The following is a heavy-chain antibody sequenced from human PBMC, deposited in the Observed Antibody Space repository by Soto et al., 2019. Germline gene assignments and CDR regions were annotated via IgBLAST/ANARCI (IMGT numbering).Heavy chain of an antibody. D-gene: IGHD3-22*01. J-gene: IGHJ3*02. CDR2: IYYSGST. CDR1: GGSISSRGYY. V-gene: IGHV4-30-4*01. Sequence: PSETLSLTCTVSGGSISSRGYYWSWIRQPPGKGLEWIGYIYYSGSTYYNPSLKSRVTISVDTSKNQFSLKLSSVTAADTAVYYCASSRGYDSSGSGAFDNWGQGTMVTVSS. CDR3: ASSRGYDSSGSGAFDN.